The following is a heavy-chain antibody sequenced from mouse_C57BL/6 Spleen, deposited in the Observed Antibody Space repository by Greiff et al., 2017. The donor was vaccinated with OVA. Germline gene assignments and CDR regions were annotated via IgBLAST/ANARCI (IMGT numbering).Heavy chain of an antibody. J-gene: IGHJ4*01. V-gene: IGHV5-16*01. CDR2: INYDGSST. Sequence: DVKLVESEGGLVQPGSSMKLSCTASGFTFSDYYMAWVRQVPEKGLEWVANINYDGSSTYYLDSLKSRFIISRDNAKNILYLQMSSLKSEDTATYYCARDVYGSSGAMDYWGQGTSVTVSS. CDR1: GFTFSDYY. D-gene: IGHD1-1*01. CDR3: ARDVYGSSGAMDY.